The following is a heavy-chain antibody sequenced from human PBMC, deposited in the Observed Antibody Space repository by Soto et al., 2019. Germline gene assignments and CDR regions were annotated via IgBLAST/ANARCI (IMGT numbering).Heavy chain of an antibody. J-gene: IGHJ6*02. D-gene: IGHD2-15*01. CDR1: GYSFTNHW. CDR2: IYPGDSDT. Sequence: HGESLKISCKGSGYSFTNHWIGWVRQMPGKGLEWMGIIYPGDSDTKYSPSFQGQVTFSADKSISTAYLQWSSLKASDSAMYYCARRGGSGNNKYDSFHIDVWGQGPTVTVSS. CDR3: ARRGGSGNNKYDSFHIDV. V-gene: IGHV5-51*01.